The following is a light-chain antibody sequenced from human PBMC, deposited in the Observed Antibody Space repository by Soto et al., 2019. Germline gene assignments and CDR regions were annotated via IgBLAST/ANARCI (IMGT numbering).Light chain of an antibody. CDR2: DAS. CDR3: QQYGSSPWT. V-gene: IGKV3D-20*01. CDR1: QSISSY. Sequence: EIVLTQSPVTLSLSPGERATLSCRASQSISSYLAWYQQKPGLAPRLLIYDASSRATGIPDRFSGSGSGTDFTLTISRLEPEDFAVYYCQQYGSSPWTFGQGTKVDIK. J-gene: IGKJ1*01.